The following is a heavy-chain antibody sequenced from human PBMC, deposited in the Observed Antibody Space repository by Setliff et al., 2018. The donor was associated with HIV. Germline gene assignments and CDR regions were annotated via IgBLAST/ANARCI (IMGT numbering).Heavy chain of an antibody. CDR3: VRAGYCNSATCYFSGWFDP. V-gene: IGHV4-39*07. Sequence: SETLSLTCTVSGDSVNDRSYFWGWIRQPPGKGLEWIGTFYYNGDYRYNPSLKSRVTISLDTSKNQFSLRLSSVTAADTAVYYCVRAGYCNSATCYFSGWFDPWGPGMLVTVS. CDR2: FYYNGDY. D-gene: IGHD2-2*01. J-gene: IGHJ5*02. CDR1: GDSVNDRSYF.